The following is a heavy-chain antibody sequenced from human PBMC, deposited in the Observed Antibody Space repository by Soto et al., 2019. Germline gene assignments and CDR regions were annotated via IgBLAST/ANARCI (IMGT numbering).Heavy chain of an antibody. V-gene: IGHV3-21*01. CDR2: ISSSSSYI. CDR3: ARDRGRDRMDI. Sequence: GGSLRLSCAASGFTFSSYSMNWVRQAPGKGLEWVSSISSSSSYIYYADSVKGRFTISRDNAKNSLYLQMNSLRAEDTAVYYCARDRGRDRMDIWGQGTMVTVSS. J-gene: IGHJ3*02. CDR1: GFTFSSYS. D-gene: IGHD3-10*01.